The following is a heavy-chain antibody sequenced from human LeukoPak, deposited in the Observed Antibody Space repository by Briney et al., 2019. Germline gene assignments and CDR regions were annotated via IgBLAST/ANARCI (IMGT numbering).Heavy chain of an antibody. CDR3: ASPNYYDSSGSLLSLFY. D-gene: IGHD3-22*01. CDR1: GYTFTSYY. V-gene: IGHV1-46*01. J-gene: IGHJ4*02. CDR2: INPSGGST. Sequence: GASVKVSCKASGYTFTSYYMHWVRQAPGQGLEWMGVINPSGGSTSYAQKFQGRVTMTRDTSTSTVYMELSSLRSEDTAVYYCASPNYYDSSGSLLSLFYWGQGTLVTVSS.